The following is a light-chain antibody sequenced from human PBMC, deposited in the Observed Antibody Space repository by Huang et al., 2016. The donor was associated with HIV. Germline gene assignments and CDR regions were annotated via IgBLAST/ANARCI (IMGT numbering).Light chain of an antibody. CDR3: QQYDNGPIA. V-gene: IGKV3-15*01. Sequence: EIVMTQSPATLSVSPGERATLSCRASQSVSSNLAWYQQKHGQAPRLLIDGASTRVTGVPVRFSGSGSGTEFTLTISSLQSEDFAVYYCQQYDNGPIAFGQGTRLEI. J-gene: IGKJ5*01. CDR1: QSVSSN. CDR2: GAS.